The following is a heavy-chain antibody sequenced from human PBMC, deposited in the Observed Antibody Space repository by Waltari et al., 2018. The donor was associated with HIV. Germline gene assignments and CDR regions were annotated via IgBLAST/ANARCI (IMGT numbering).Heavy chain of an antibody. V-gene: IGHV1-18*01. CDR2: ISAYNGNT. J-gene: IGHJ5*02. CDR3: ARVPMTTVTTSWFDP. D-gene: IGHD4-17*01. CDR1: GYTFTSYG. Sequence: QVQLVQSGAEVKKPGASVKVSCKASGYTFTSYGISWVRQAPGQGLEWMGWISAYNGNTNYEQKLQGRVTMTTDTSTSTAYMELRSLRSDETAVYYCARVPMTTVTTSWFDPWGQGTLVTVSS.